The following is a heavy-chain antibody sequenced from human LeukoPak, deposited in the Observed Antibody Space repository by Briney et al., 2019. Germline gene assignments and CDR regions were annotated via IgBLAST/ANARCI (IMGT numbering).Heavy chain of an antibody. Sequence: PGGSLRLSCAASGFTFSSYGMHWVRQAPGKGLEWVAVISYDGSNKYYADSVKGRFTISRDNSKNTLYLQMNSLRAEDTAVYYCASTFYGDSTPLCDYWGQGTLVTVSS. J-gene: IGHJ4*02. CDR3: ASTFYGDSTPLCDY. D-gene: IGHD4-17*01. CDR2: ISYDGSNK. CDR1: GFTFSSYG. V-gene: IGHV3-30*03.